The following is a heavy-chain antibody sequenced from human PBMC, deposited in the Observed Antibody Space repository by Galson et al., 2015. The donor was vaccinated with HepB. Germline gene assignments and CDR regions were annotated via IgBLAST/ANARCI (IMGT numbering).Heavy chain of an antibody. J-gene: IGHJ5*02. V-gene: IGHV3-30*04. Sequence: SLRLSCAASGFTFSSYAMHWVRQAPGKGLEWVAVISYDGSNKYYADSVKGRFTISRDNSKNTLYLQMNSLRAEDTAVYYCARGPHIAAAGTRVIYNWFDPWGQGTLVTVSS. CDR3: ARGPHIAAAGTRVIYNWFDP. CDR1: GFTFSSYA. D-gene: IGHD6-13*01. CDR2: ISYDGSNK.